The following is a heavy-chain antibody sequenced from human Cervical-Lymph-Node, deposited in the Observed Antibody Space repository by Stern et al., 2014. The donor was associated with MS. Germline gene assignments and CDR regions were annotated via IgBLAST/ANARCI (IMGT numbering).Heavy chain of an antibody. V-gene: IGHV3-30*03. CDR3: ARGVYDI. CDR1: GFTFSSYG. Sequence: VQLVESEGGVVQPGRSLRLSCAASGFTFSSYGMHWVRQAPATGLQWVAFISYDGSNEYYADSVKGRFTISRDNSNNTLYLQTNSLREEDTAVYYCARGVYDIWGQGTLVTVSS. J-gene: IGHJ4*02. CDR2: ISYDGSNE. D-gene: IGHD3-22*01.